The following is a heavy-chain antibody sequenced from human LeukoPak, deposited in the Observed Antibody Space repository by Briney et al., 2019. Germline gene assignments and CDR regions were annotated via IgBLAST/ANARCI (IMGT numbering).Heavy chain of an antibody. CDR1: GFTVSSNY. V-gene: IGHV3-53*04. D-gene: IGHD3-10*01. CDR3: ARGVVRGVIAWAWEGYYFDY. CDR2: IYGGGST. J-gene: IGHJ4*02. Sequence: GGSLRLSCAASGFTVSSNYMSWVRQAPGKGLEWVSVIYGGGSTYYADSVKGRFTISRHNSKNTLYLQMNSLRAEDTAVYYCARGVVRGVIAWAWEGYYFDYWGQGTLVTVSS.